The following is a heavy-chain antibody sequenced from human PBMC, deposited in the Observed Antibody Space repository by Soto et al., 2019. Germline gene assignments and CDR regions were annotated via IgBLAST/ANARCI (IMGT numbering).Heavy chain of an antibody. CDR3: AADSFCSSSSCYGYYYYMDV. CDR1: GFTVNTNY. Sequence: GSLRLSCAASGFTVNTNYMTWVRQAPGKGLEWVSVIYSDGRTYYADSVKGRFTTSRDNAKNTVHLQMNSLRAEDTAVYHCAADSFCSSSSCYGYYYYMDVWGKGTTVTVSS. CDR2: IYSDGRT. D-gene: IGHD2-2*01. V-gene: IGHV3-66*01. J-gene: IGHJ6*03.